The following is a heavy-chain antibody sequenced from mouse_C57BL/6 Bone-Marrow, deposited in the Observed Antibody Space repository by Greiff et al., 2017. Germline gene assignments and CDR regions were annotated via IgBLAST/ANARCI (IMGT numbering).Heavy chain of an antibody. CDR3: ARSGPLGRSFDY. J-gene: IGHJ2*01. CDR1: GYNFTSYW. D-gene: IGHD4-1*01. V-gene: IGHV1-55*01. CDR2: IYPTSGRT. Sequence: VQLQQPGAELVKPGASVKMSCKASGYNFTSYWITWVKQRPGQGLEWIGDIYPTSGRTNYNEKFKSKAILTVDTSSNTAYMQLSSLTSEDSAVCYCARSGPLGRSFDYWGQGTTLTVSS.